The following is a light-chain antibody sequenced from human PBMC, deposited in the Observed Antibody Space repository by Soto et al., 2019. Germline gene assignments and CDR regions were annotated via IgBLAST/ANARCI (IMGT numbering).Light chain of an antibody. V-gene: IGKV1-5*01. Sequence: DIQMTQSPSTLSASVGDRVTITCRASQSISSWLAWYQQKPGKAPNLLIYDASSSESGVPSRFSSSGSGTEFTLTISSLQPDDFATYYCQQYNSYSTFGPGTKVDIK. J-gene: IGKJ3*01. CDR1: QSISSW. CDR2: DAS. CDR3: QQYNSYST.